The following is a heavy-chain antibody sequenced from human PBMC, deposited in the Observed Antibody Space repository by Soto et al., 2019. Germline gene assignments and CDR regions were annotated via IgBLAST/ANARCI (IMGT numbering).Heavy chain of an antibody. CDR1: GFTFTRYS. V-gene: IGHV3-21*06. J-gene: IGHJ4*02. Sequence: GSLRLSCAASGFTFTRYSMNWVRQAPEKGLEWVSSISSTTNYIYYGDSMKGRFTISRDNAKNSLYLEMNSLRAEDTAVYYCARESEDLTSNLDYWGQGTLVTVSS. CDR3: ARESEDLTSNLDY. CDR2: ISSTTNYI.